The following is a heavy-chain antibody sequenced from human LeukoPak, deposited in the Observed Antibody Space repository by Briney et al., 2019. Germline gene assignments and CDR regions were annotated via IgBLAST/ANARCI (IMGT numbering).Heavy chain of an antibody. CDR2: INHSGST. Sequence: SETLSLTCAVYGGSFSGYYWSWIRQPPGKGLEWIGEINHSGSTNYNPSLKSRVTMSVDTSKNQFSLKLSSVTAADTAVYYCARHLDILTGFRRWDGWFWGQGTLVTVSS. D-gene: IGHD3-9*01. V-gene: IGHV4-34*01. J-gene: IGHJ4*02. CDR1: GGSFSGYY. CDR3: ARHLDILTGFRRWDGWF.